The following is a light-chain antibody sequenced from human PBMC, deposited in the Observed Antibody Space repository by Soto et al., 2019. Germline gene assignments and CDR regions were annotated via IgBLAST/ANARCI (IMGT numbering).Light chain of an antibody. CDR1: SSDIGGYNY. CDR3: SSYTGLTTYV. CDR2: HVS. V-gene: IGLV2-14*01. Sequence: QSALTQPASVSGSPGQSITISCTGSSSDIGGYNYVSWYQQHPDKAPKLMIYHVSNRPSGISSRFSGSKSGNTASLTISGLQAEDEADYYCSSYTGLTTYVFGTGTKVTVL. J-gene: IGLJ1*01.